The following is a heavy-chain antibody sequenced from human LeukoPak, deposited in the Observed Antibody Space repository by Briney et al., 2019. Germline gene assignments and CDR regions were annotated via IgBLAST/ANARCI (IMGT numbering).Heavy chain of an antibody. J-gene: IGHJ6*03. CDR2: ISSSSSTI. V-gene: IGHV3-48*01. D-gene: IGHD3-10*01. Sequence: PGGSLRLSCAASGFTFSSYAMSWVRQAPGKGLEWVSYISSSSSTIYYADSVKGRFTISRDNAKNSLYLQMNSLRAEDTAVYYCARGRGSYYYYYMDVWGKGTTVTVSS. CDR1: GFTFSSYA. CDR3: ARGRGSYYYYYMDV.